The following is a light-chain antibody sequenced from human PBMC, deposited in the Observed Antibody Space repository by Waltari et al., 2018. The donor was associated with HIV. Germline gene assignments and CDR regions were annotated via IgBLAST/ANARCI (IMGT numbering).Light chain of an antibody. V-gene: IGLV4-69*01. J-gene: IGLJ2*01. CDR1: SGHSSYA. CDR2: LNSDGSH. CDR3: QTWGTGIRV. Sequence: QLVLTQSLSASASLGASVKLTCTLSSGHSSYAIAWHQQKSEKGPRYLMKLNSDGSHNKGDGIPDRFSGSSSGAERYLTISSLQSEDEADYYCQTWGTGIRVFGGGTKLTVL.